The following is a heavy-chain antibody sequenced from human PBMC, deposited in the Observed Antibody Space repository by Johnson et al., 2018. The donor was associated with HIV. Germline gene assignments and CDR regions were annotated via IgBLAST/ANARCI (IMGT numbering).Heavy chain of an antibody. CDR2: IKQDGSEK. CDR1: GFTFDDYA. V-gene: IGHV3-7*01. J-gene: IGHJ3*02. CDR3: ASPGTVVTGLAFDI. D-gene: IGHD4-23*01. Sequence: VQLVESGGGLVQPGRSLRLSCAASGFTFDDYAMHWVRQAPGKGLEWVANIKQDGSEKYYVGSVKGRFTISRDNAKNSLYLQMNSLRAEDTAVYYCASPGTVVTGLAFDIWGQGTMVTVSS.